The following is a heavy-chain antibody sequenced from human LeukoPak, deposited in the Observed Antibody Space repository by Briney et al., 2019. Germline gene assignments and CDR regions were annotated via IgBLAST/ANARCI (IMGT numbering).Heavy chain of an antibody. CDR2: IKRDGSDK. J-gene: IGHJ4*02. D-gene: IGHD5-18*01. CDR1: GFTFSSYG. Sequence: GGSLRLSCAASGFTFSSYGMHWVRQAPGKGLEWVAHIKRDGSDKNYVDPVKGRFTISRDNAKNSVYLQMNSLRAEDTATYYCARDGYLDYWGQGTLVTVSS. CDR3: ARDGYLDY. V-gene: IGHV3-7*03.